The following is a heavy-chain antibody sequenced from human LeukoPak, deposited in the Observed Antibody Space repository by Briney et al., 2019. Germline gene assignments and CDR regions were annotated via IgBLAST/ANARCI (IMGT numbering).Heavy chain of an antibody. D-gene: IGHD4-17*01. J-gene: IGHJ4*02. CDR2: ITGSGYDT. Sequence: GGSLRLSCAASGFTFSSFAMSWVRQAPGKGLEWPSVITGSGYDTNSADSVKGRFTISRDNSKNTLYLQMNSLRAEDTAVYYCAKNLRISSHYGIDYWGQGTLVTVSS. V-gene: IGHV3-23*01. CDR3: AKNLRISSHYGIDY. CDR1: GFTFSSFA.